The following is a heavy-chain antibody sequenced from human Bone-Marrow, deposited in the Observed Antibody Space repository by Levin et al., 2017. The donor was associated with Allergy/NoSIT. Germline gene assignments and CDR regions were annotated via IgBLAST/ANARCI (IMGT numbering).Heavy chain of an antibody. Sequence: GESLKISCKTSGYTFTSFDINWVRQATGQGLEWMGWMYPNSDNAGYAQKFQGRVTMTRNTSISTAYMELSSLRSEDTAIYYCARGELGSGYLFDYWGQGTLVPSPQ. D-gene: IGHD5-12*01. CDR2: MYPNSDNA. J-gene: IGHJ4*02. V-gene: IGHV1-8*01. CDR3: ARGELGSGYLFDY. CDR1: GYTFTSFD.